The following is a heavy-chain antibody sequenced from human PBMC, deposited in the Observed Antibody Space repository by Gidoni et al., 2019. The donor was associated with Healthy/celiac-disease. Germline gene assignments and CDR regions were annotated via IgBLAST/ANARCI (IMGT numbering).Heavy chain of an antibody. J-gene: IGHJ4*02. Sequence: QVQLQESGPGLVKPSGTLSLTCAVSGGSISSSNWWSWVRQPPGKGLEWIGEIYHSGSTNYNPSLKSRVTISVVKSKNQLSLKLSSVTAADTAVYYCARGTLATVVTSAEFDYWGQGTLVTVSS. CDR3: ARGTLATVVTSAEFDY. D-gene: IGHD4-17*01. V-gene: IGHV4-4*02. CDR1: GGSISSSNW. CDR2: IYHSGST.